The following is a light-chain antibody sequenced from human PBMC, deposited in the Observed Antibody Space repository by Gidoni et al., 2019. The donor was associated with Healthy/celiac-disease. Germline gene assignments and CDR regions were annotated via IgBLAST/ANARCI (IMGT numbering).Light chain of an antibody. CDR2: GAS. CDR1: QSVSSSY. CDR3: QQYGSSPPMFT. V-gene: IGKV3-20*01. J-gene: IGKJ3*01. Sequence: IVLTQSPGTLSLSPGERDTLSCRASQSVSSSYLAWYQQKPGQAPRLLIYGASSRATGIPDRFSGSGSGTDFTLTISRLEPEDFAVYYCQQYGSSPPMFTFGPGTKVDIK.